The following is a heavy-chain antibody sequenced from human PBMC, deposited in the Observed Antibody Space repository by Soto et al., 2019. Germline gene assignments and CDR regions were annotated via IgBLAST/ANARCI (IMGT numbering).Heavy chain of an antibody. J-gene: IGHJ4*02. CDR3: AREQNYYYDTTGYYMGLFDS. Sequence: GWSLRLSCASSVFSVSAYYMSWVRQAPGKGLEWVSLIYTGGGTFFADSVKGRFTISRDKSTNTLYLQMNNLRSEDTAVYFCAREQNYYYDTTGYYMGLFDSWGQGTPVTVSS. CDR1: VFSVSAYY. V-gene: IGHV3-53*01. CDR2: IYTGGGT. D-gene: IGHD3-22*01.